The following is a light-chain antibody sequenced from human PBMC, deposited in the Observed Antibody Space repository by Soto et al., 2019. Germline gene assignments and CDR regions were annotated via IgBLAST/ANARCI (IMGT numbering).Light chain of an antibody. J-gene: IGKJ4*01. CDR1: QSVTSSY. V-gene: IGKV3-20*01. CDR3: QQYGSSPAT. Sequence: EIVLTQSPGTLSLSPGERATLSCRASQSVTSSYLAWYQQKPGQAPRLVMYGASIRTSGIPDRFSGSGSGTDFTLTISRLEPEDFAVYYCQQYGSSPATFGGGTKVDIK. CDR2: GAS.